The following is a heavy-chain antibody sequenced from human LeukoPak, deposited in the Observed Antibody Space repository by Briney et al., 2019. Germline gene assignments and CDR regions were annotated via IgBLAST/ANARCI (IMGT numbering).Heavy chain of an antibody. V-gene: IGHV1-69*04. J-gene: IGHJ5*02. CDR3: ARDSSAAGSGGLFDP. CDR2: IIPMFDIT. D-gene: IGHD6-13*01. CDR1: GGTFSSYV. Sequence: SVKVSCKASGGTFSSYVVSWVRQAPGQRLEWLGRIIPMFDITNYAQKFQGRVTVTADKATNTAYMELSSLISEDTAVYYCARDSSAAGSGGLFDPWGQGTQVTVSS.